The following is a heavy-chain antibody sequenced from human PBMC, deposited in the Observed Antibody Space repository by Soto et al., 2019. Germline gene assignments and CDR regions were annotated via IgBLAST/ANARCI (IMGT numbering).Heavy chain of an antibody. CDR2: IYSGGST. V-gene: IGHV3-53*01. Sequence: GGSLRLSCAASGFTVSSNYMSWVRQAPGKGLEWVSVIYSGGSTYYADSVKGRFTISRDNSKNTLYLQMNSLRAEDTAVYYCNRGPWDQYYYDSSGTKGYFDLWGRGTLVTVSS. CDR3: NRGPWDQYYYDSSGTKGYFDL. D-gene: IGHD3-22*01. CDR1: GFTVSSNY. J-gene: IGHJ2*01.